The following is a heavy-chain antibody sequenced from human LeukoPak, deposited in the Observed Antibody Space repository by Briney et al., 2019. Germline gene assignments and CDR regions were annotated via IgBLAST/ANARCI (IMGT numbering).Heavy chain of an antibody. CDR1: GGTFSRYA. CDR2: IIPIFGTA. CDR3: ARVGYDSYYYYYMDV. J-gene: IGHJ6*03. Sequence: SVKVSCKASGGTFSRYAISWVRQAPGQGLEWMGGIIPIFGTANYAQKFQGRVTITTDESTSTAYMELSSLRSEDTAVYYCARVGYDSYYYYYMDVWGKGTTVTVSS. D-gene: IGHD3-3*01. V-gene: IGHV1-69*05.